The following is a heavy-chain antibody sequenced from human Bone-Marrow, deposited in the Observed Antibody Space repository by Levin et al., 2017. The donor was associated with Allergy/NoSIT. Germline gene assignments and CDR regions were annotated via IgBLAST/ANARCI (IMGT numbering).Heavy chain of an antibody. CDR2: ITSSGTNI. Sequence: GGSLRLSCAASGLAFSDYDMHWIRQAAGKGPEWVSGITSSGTNIYYADSVKGRFTISRDNTNNSLYLQLHSLRAEDTAVYYCARPVQLGRSKWFDPWGQGTRVTVSS. D-gene: IGHD1-1*01. CDR1: GLAFSDYD. CDR3: ARPVQLGRSKWFDP. J-gene: IGHJ5*02. V-gene: IGHV3-11*01.